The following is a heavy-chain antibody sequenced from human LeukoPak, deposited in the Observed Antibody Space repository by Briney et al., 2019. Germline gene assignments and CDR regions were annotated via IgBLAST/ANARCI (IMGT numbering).Heavy chain of an antibody. CDR3: ARGWGSYGIDY. Sequence: SETLSLTCTVSGGSISSGGYYWSWIRQHPGKGLEWIGYIYYSGSTYYNPSLKSRVTISVDTSKNQFSLKLSSVTAADTAVYYCARGWGSYGIDYWGQGTLVTVSS. V-gene: IGHV4-31*03. CDR1: GGSISSGGYY. D-gene: IGHD3-16*01. CDR2: IYYSGST. J-gene: IGHJ4*02.